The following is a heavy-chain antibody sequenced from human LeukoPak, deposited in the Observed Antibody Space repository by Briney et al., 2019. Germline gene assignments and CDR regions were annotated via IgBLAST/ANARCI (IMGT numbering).Heavy chain of an antibody. V-gene: IGHV3-74*01. CDR3: ARDDAFRGVGMDV. CDR2: LNTDGSST. J-gene: IGHJ6*02. CDR1: GFTFSSYW. Sequence: PGGSLRLSCAASGFTFSSYWMHWVRQVPGKGLVWVSRLNTDGSSTSYADSVKGRFTISRDKARNTLYLQMNSLRAEDTAVYYCARDDAFRGVGMDVWGQGTTVTVSS. D-gene: IGHD3-16*01.